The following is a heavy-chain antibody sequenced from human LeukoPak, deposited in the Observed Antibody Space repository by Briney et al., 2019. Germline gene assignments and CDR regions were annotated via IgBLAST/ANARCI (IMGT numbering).Heavy chain of an antibody. V-gene: IGHV3-23*01. Sequence: GGSLRLSCAASGFTISTFAMTWVRQAPGKGLEWVSTIGGSGDDTYYADPVEGRFTISRGTSKTTLHLQMSSLRADDTAVYYCAKDRPLNWGYYFDSWGQGTVVTVSS. CDR2: IGGSGDDT. CDR3: AKDRPLNWGYYFDS. D-gene: IGHD7-27*01. CDR1: GFTISTFA. J-gene: IGHJ4*02.